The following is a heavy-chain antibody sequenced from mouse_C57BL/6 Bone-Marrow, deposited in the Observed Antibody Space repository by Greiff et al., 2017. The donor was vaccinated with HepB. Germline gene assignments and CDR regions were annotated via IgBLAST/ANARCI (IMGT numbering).Heavy chain of an antibody. CDR1: GYTFTSYG. Sequence: QVQLQQSGAELARPGASVKLSCKASGYTFTSYGISWVKQRTGQGLEWIGEIYSRSGNTYYNEKFKGKGTLTADKSSSTAYMELRSLTSEDSAVYFCARGTTVVATDWYFDVWGTGTTVTVSS. CDR3: ARGTTVVATDWYFDV. J-gene: IGHJ1*03. D-gene: IGHD1-1*01. CDR2: IYSRSGNT. V-gene: IGHV1-81*01.